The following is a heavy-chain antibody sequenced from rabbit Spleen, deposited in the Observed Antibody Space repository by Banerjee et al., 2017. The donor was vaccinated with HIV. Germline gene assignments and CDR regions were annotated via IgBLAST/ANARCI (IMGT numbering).Heavy chain of an antibody. J-gene: IGHJ4*01. Sequence: QEQLEESGGGLVKPEGSLTLTCKASGFSFSDRDVMCWVRQAPGKGLEWIGIIYPATETTYYANWVNGRFTISSNTNQNTVSLQMTSLTAADTATYFCAREDVGGSVTLWGQGTLVTVS. V-gene: IGHV1S47*01. CDR1: GFSFSDRDV. CDR3: AREDVGGSVTL. D-gene: IGHD1-1*01. CDR2: IYPATETT.